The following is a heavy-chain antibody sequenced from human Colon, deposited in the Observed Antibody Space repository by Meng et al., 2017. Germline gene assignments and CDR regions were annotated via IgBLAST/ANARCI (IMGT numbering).Heavy chain of an antibody. D-gene: IGHD4-17*01. J-gene: IGHJ4*02. Sequence: QVHLHESGPGLVRPSDDLSLVCTVSGGSIKSGGYHWSWDRQHAGKGLEYIGFMPDSGTTDYNPSLRSRVSISEIGSSKNQFSLTLRSVTAADTATYFCARDTLYGTDYWGQGVLVTVSS. V-gene: IGHV4-31*03. CDR2: MPDSGTT. CDR1: GGSIKSGGYH. CDR3: ARDTLYGTDY.